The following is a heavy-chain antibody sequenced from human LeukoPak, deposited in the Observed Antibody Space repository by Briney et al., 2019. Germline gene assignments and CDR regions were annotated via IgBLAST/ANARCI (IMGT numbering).Heavy chain of an antibody. CDR2: ISPGTI. V-gene: IGHV3-48*04. D-gene: IGHD3-16*01. J-gene: IGHJ3*02. CDR3: VRGESGIQESSFDI. Sequence: PGGSLRLSCAASGFTFSIYSMHWVRQAPGKGLEWVSYISPGTIYYADSVKGRFTISRDNAKNSLYLQMNSLRVEDTAVYSCVRGESGIQESSFDIWGQGTLVTVSS. CDR1: GFTFSIYS.